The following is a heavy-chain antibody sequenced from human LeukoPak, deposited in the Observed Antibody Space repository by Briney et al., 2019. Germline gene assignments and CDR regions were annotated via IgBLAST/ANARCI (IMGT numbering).Heavy chain of an antibody. V-gene: IGHV1-24*01. D-gene: IGHD3-22*01. CDR1: GYTLTELS. CDR2: FDPEDGET. J-gene: IGHJ3*02. Sequence: ASVKLSCKVSGYTLTELSMHWVRQAPGKGLEWMGGFDPEDGETIYAQKFQGRVTMTEDTSTDTAYMELSSLRSEDTAVYYCASTRLYDSSGYYAFDIWGQGTMVTVSS. CDR3: ASTRLYDSSGYYAFDI.